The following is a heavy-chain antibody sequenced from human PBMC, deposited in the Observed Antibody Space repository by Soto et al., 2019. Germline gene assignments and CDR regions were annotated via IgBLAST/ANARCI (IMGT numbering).Heavy chain of an antibody. V-gene: IGHV3-30-3*01. CDR3: ARAANGGYS. J-gene: IGHJ2*01. Sequence: QAPGKVLELVAVISYDGSHKYHAESVKGRFTISRDNSRNTLYLELSSLRIADTAVFYCARAANGGYSRGR. CDR2: ISYDGSHK. D-gene: IGHD5-18*01.